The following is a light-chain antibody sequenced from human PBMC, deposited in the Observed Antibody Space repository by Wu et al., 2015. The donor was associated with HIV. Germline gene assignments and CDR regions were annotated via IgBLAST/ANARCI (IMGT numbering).Light chain of an antibody. CDR1: QSVSSN. Sequence: EIVTTQSPATLSVSPGERATLSCRASQSVSSNLAWYQQKPGQAPRLLIYGASTRATGIPARFSGSGSETEFTLIISSLQSEDFAVYYCQQSRTFGGGTKVEIK. J-gene: IGKJ4*01. CDR2: GAS. V-gene: IGKV3-15*01. CDR3: QQSRT.